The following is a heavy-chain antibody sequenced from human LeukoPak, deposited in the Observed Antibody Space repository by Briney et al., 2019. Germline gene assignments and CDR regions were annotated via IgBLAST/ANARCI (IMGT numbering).Heavy chain of an antibody. CDR2: IYSAGGT. CDR1: GFTVSNNY. D-gene: IGHD2-21*01. J-gene: IGHJ5*02. Sequence: PGGSLRLSRAASGFTVSNNYMSWVRRAAGKGLEWVALIYSAGGTYYADSVKGRFTISRDNSKNTLHLQMNSLRAEDTAVYYCVRNSGELGAWGQGTLVTVSS. V-gene: IGHV3-53*01. CDR3: VRNSGELGA.